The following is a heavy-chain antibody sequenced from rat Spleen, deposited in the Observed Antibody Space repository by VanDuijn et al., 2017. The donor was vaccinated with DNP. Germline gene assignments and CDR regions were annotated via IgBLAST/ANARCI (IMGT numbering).Heavy chain of an antibody. V-gene: IGHV5-58*01. J-gene: IGHJ4*01. CDR2: ITSNGVST. Sequence: EVQLVETGGGLVQPGGSLKLSCVASGFTFNNYWMTWIRPVPGRGLEWIASITSNGVSTYYPASVKGRFTISRDNAENTVYLQMNSLRSEDTATYYCAKGAAAIYGYAMDAWGQGTSVTVSS. CDR1: GFTFNNYW. D-gene: IGHD1-2*01. CDR3: AKGAAAIYGYAMDA.